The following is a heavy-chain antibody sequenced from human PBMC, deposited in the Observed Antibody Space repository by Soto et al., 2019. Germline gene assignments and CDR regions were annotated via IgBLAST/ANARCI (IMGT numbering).Heavy chain of an antibody. D-gene: IGHD3-3*01. J-gene: IGHJ5*02. Sequence: GASVKVSCKASGYTFTSYGISWVRQAPGQGLEWMGWISAYNGNTNYAQKLQGRVTMTADTSTDTAYMELSSLRSEDTAVYYCATVLAYYDFSGQNWFDPWGQGTLVTVSS. CDR2: ISAYNGNT. V-gene: IGHV1-18*01. CDR3: ATVLAYYDFSGQNWFDP. CDR1: GYTFTSYG.